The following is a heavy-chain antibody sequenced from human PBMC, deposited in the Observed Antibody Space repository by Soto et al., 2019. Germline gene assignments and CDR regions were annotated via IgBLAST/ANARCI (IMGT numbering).Heavy chain of an antibody. CDR3: ARDQALLWFGELLVGGMDV. Sequence: ASVKVSCKASVYTFTSYYMHWVRQAPGQGLEWMGIINPSGGSTSYAQKFQGRVTMTRDTSTSTVYMELSSLRSEDTAVYYCARDQALLWFGELLVGGMDVWGQGTTVTVSS. D-gene: IGHD3-10*01. CDR1: VYTFTSYY. V-gene: IGHV1-46*01. CDR2: INPSGGST. J-gene: IGHJ6*02.